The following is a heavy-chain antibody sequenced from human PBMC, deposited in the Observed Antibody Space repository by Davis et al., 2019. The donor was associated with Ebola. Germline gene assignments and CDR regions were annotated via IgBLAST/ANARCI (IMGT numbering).Heavy chain of an antibody. CDR3: ARIPTELNYGDWGSYYDSSGYLDY. CDR2: IIPIFGTA. V-gene: IGHV1-69*13. CDR1: GYTFTGYY. Sequence: SVKVSCKASGYTFTGYYMHWVRQAPGQGLEWMGGIIPIFGTANYAQKFQGRVTITADESTSTAYMELRSLRSDDTAVYYCARIPTELNYGDWGSYYDSSGYLDYWGQGTLVTVSS. J-gene: IGHJ4*02. D-gene: IGHD3-22*01.